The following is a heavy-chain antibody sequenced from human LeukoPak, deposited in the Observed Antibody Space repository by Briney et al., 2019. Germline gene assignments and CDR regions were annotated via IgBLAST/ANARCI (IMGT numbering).Heavy chain of an antibody. V-gene: IGHV3-23*01. J-gene: IGHJ4*02. D-gene: IGHD3-22*01. CDR1: GFTLSSYV. CDR3: AKVGPGYDRSGYYDN. Sequence: PGGSLRLSCAASGFTLSSYVMTWVRQAPGRGLEWVSGISGSAGNTYYADSVKGRFTISRDNSKNTLDLQMNSLRAEDTAEYYCAKVGPGYDRSGYYDNWGQGTLVTVSS. CDR2: ISGSAGNT.